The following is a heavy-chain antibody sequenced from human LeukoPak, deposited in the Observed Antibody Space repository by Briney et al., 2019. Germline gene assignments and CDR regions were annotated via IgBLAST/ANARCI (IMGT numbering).Heavy chain of an antibody. D-gene: IGHD1-26*01. CDR2: ISGVGGRT. CDR3: AKDIRQSGSHYDYYGMDV. CDR1: GFTFDDYA. V-gene: IGHV3-43*02. Sequence: RGSLRLSCAASGFTFDDYATHWVRQAPGKGLEWVSLISGVGGRTYYADSVKGRFTISTDNSKNSLYLQMNSLRTEDAALYYCAKDIRQSGSHYDYYGMDVWGQGTTVTVSS. J-gene: IGHJ6*02.